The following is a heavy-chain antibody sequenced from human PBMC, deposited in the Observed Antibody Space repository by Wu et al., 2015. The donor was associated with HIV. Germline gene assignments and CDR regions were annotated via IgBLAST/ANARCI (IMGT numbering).Heavy chain of an antibody. CDR2: FNGEEDVR. CDR3: AIAGRFNIRMAGTEAFDI. Sequence: QVPLLQSGAEVKKPGASVKVSCKVSGYSLIELSTHWVRQSPGKGLEWLGGFNGEEDVRIYAQKFQGRVTVTEDTSTNTAHLELSSLTSEDTAVYYCAIAGRFNIRMAGTEAFDIWGQGTMVIVSS. V-gene: IGHV1-24*01. D-gene: IGHD6-19*01. CDR1: GYSLIELS. J-gene: IGHJ3*02.